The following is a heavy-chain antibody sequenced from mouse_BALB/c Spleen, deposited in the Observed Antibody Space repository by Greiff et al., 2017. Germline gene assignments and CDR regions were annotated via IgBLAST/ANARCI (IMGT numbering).Heavy chain of an antibody. CDR2: IWAGGST. J-gene: IGHJ3*01. CDR1: GFSLTSYG. Sequence: VQVVESGPGLVAPSQSLSITCTVSGFSLTSYGVHWVRQPPGKGLEWLGVIWAGGSTNYNSALMSRLSISKDNSKSQVFLKMNSLQTDDTAMYYCARGVYYYGSSPAWFAYWGQGTLVTVSA. CDR3: ARGVYYYGSSPAWFAY. V-gene: IGHV2-9*02. D-gene: IGHD1-1*01.